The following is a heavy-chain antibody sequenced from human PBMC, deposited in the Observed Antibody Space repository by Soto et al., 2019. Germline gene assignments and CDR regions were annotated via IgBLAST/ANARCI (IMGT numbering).Heavy chain of an antibody. V-gene: IGHV3-30-3*01. CDR1: GFTFSSYA. CDR2: ISYDGSNK. Sequence: QVQLVESGGGVVQPGRSLRLSCAASGFTFSSYAMHWVRQAPGKGLEWVAVISYDGSNKYYADSVKGRFTISRDNFKNTLYLQMNSLRAEDTAVYYCARDPGGVVTPPWYFDLWGRGTLVTVSS. D-gene: IGHD2-21*02. CDR3: ARDPGGVVTPPWYFDL. J-gene: IGHJ2*01.